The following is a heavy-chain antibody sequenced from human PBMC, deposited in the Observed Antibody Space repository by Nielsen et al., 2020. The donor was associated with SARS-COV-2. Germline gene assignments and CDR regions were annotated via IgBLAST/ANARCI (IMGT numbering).Heavy chain of an antibody. CDR3: ARPRTTIFGVEASPSDYFDY. CDR1: GYTFTSYG. V-gene: IGHV1-18*01. CDR2: ISAYNGNT. Sequence: ASVKVSCKASGYTFTSYGISWVRQAPGQGLEWMGWISAYNGNTNYAQKLQGRVTMTTDTSTSTAYMELRSLRSDDTAVYYCARPRTTIFGVEASPSDYFDYWGQGTLVTVSS. D-gene: IGHD3-3*01. J-gene: IGHJ4*02.